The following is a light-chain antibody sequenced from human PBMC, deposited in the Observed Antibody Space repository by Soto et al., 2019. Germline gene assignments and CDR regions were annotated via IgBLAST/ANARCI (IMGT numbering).Light chain of an antibody. V-gene: IGKV3-15*01. J-gene: IGKJ4*01. CDR1: QSAISN. Sequence: EIVLTQSPGTLSLSPGERDTRSCVASQSAISNLAWYQQKPGQTDRLLIYDASTRATDIPARFSGSGSGTDFPLTISSLLSEDFAVYYCHQYYKWPLTFGGVTKVEIK. CDR3: HQYYKWPLT. CDR2: DAS.